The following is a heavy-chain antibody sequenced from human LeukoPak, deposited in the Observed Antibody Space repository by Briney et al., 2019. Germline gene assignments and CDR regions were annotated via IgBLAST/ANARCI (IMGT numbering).Heavy chain of an antibody. V-gene: IGHV3-23*01. J-gene: IGHJ4*02. CDR2: ISGSGGST. CDR1: GFTYSSCV. Sequence: GGSLRLSCATSGFTYSSCVMAWVRQAPGKGLEWVSSISGSGGSTYYADSVKGRFTISRDNSMNTLYLQMNSPTAEDTAVYYCAKRHCSSTHCYAFDYWGQEPLVPVSS. CDR3: AKRHCSSTHCYAFDY. D-gene: IGHD2-2*01.